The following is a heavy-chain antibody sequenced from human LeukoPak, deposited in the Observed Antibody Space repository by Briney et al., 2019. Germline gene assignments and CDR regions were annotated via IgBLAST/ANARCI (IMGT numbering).Heavy chain of an antibody. CDR3: ARDDGGNYDSSGYYRY. J-gene: IGHJ4*02. CDR1: GYTFTSYA. D-gene: IGHD3-22*01. Sequence: ASVKVSCKAYGYTFTSYAMHWVRQAPGQRLEWMGWINAGNGNTKFSQKFQGRVTITRDTSASTAYMELSSLRSEDTAVYYCARDDGGNYDSSGYYRYWGQGTLVTVSS. V-gene: IGHV1-3*01. CDR2: INAGNGNT.